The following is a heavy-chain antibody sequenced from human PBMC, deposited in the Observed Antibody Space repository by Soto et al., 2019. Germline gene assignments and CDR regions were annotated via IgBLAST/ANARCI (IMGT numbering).Heavy chain of an antibody. D-gene: IGHD6-13*01. CDR2: ISAYNGNT. V-gene: IGHV1-18*01. Sequence: ALVKVSCKASGYTFTSYGISWVRQAPGQGLEWMGWISAYNGNTNYAQKLQGRVTMTTDTSTSTAYMELRSLRSDDTAVYYCARGPPHIAAADSVFDYWGQGTLVTVSS. J-gene: IGHJ4*02. CDR1: GYTFTSYG. CDR3: ARGPPHIAAADSVFDY.